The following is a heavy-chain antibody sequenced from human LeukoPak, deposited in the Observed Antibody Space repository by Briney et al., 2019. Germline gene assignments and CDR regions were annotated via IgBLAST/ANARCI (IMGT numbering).Heavy chain of an antibody. CDR3: AKCSGGSCYSGEGDFDY. V-gene: IGHV3-23*01. CDR1: GFTFSSYG. J-gene: IGHJ4*02. CDR2: ISGSGGST. Sequence: GGSLRLSCAASGFTFSSYGMSWVRQAPGKGLEWVSAISGSGGSTYYADSVKGRFTISRDNSKNTLYLQMNSLRAEDTAVYYCAKCSGGSCYSGEGDFDYWGQGTLVTVSS. D-gene: IGHD2-15*01.